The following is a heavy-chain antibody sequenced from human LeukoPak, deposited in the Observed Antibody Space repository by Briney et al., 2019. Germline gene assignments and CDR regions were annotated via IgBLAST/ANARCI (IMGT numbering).Heavy chain of an antibody. CDR3: ARDHEIDYDILTGYSLDY. V-gene: IGHV3-48*01. D-gene: IGHD3-9*01. J-gene: IGHJ4*02. Sequence: GGSLRLXCAASGFTFSSYSMNWVRQAPGKGLEWVSYISSSSSTIYYADSVKGRFTISRDNAKNSLYLQMNSLRAEDTAVYYCARDHEIDYDILTGYSLDYWGQGTLVTVSS. CDR2: ISSSSSTI. CDR1: GFTFSSYS.